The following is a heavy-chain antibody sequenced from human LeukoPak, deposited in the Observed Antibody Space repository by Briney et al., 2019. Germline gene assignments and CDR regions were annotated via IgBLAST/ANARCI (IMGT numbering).Heavy chain of an antibody. Sequence: SETLSLTCTVSGGSISSYYWSWIRQPPGKGLEWLGYFHSSGHTNSNPSLKSRVTMSVDTSKNQFSLKLTSVTASDTAVYYCARSIVVVPAAATYYYYYYMDVWGKGTTVTVSS. CDR2: FHSSGHT. J-gene: IGHJ6*03. CDR1: GGSISSYY. D-gene: IGHD2-2*01. V-gene: IGHV4-59*01. CDR3: ARSIVVVPAAATYYYYYYMDV.